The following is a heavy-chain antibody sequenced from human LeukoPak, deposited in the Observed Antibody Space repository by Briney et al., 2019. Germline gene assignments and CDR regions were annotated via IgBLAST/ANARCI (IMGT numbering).Heavy chain of an antibody. Sequence: ASETLSLTCAVYGGSFSDYSWSWIRQPPGKGLEWIGSIYYAGSTYYSPSLKSRVTLSVDTSKNHFSLRLNSVTAADTAVYYCASIAARGDFWGPGTRVTVFS. CDR1: GGSFSDYS. CDR2: IYYAGST. J-gene: IGHJ4*02. CDR3: ASIAARGDF. D-gene: IGHD2-15*01. V-gene: IGHV4-59*05.